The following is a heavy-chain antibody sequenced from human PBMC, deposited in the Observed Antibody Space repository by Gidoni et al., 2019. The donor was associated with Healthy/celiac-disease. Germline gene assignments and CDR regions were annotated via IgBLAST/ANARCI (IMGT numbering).Heavy chain of an antibody. CDR3: ARDWPDIVVVPAAGGNYGMDV. D-gene: IGHD2-2*01. CDR1: GFTFSSYS. J-gene: IGHJ6*02. CDR2: ISYDGRNK. V-gene: IGHV3-30*04. Sequence: QVQLVESGGGVVQPGRSLRLSCAASGFTFSSYSMHWVRQAPGKGLEWVAVISYDGRNKYYADSVKGRFTISRDNSKNTLYLQMNSLRAEDTAVYYCARDWPDIVVVPAAGGNYGMDVWGQGTTVTVSS.